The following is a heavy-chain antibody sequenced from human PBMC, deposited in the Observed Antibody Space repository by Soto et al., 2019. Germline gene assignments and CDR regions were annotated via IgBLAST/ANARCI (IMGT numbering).Heavy chain of an antibody. CDR1: GFTFSSYW. D-gene: IGHD3-3*02. V-gene: IGHV3-74*01. J-gene: IGHJ4*02. CDR3: ARRVLAGTPYYFDY. CDR2: INGEGTST. Sequence: EVQLVESGGDLVQPGGSLKLSCVASGFTFSSYWMHWVRQGPGKGLAWVSRINGEGTSTSYADSVKGRFTIFRDNAKNTQYLQMNSLGVEDTGVYYCARRVLAGTPYYFDYWGQGSLVTVSS.